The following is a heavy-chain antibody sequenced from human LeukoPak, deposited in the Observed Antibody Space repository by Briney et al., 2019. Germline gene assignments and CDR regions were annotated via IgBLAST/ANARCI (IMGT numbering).Heavy chain of an antibody. V-gene: IGHV3-11*05. Sequence: AGGSLRLSCAASGFTFSDYYMNWIRQAPGKGLEWVSHMSSSSSYTNYADSVKGRFTISRDNAKNSLYLQMNSLRAEDTAVYYCARALYYYGSGIPAGIWGQGTMVTVSS. CDR2: MSSSSSYT. D-gene: IGHD3-10*01. J-gene: IGHJ3*02. CDR1: GFTFSDYY. CDR3: ARALYYYGSGIPAGI.